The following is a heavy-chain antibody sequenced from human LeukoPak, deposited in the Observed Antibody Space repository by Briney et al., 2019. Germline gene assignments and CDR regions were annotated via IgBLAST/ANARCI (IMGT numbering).Heavy chain of an antibody. Sequence: GGSLRLSCAASGFTFSSYWMSWVRQAPGKGLEWVANIKQDGSEKYYVDSVKGRFTISRDNAKNSLYLQMNRLRAEDTAVYYCARDLYDSSGYYLGYYFDYWGQGTLVTVSS. V-gene: IGHV3-7*01. D-gene: IGHD3-22*01. CDR3: ARDLYDSSGYYLGYYFDY. J-gene: IGHJ4*02. CDR2: IKQDGSEK. CDR1: GFTFSSYW.